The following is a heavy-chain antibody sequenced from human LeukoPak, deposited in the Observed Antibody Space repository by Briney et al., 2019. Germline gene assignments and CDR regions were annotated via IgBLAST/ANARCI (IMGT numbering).Heavy chain of an antibody. CDR2: IYHSGST. J-gene: IGHJ4*02. CDR3: ARVRYSYGLNYFDY. CDR1: GGSISSGGYS. D-gene: IGHD5-18*01. V-gene: IGHV4-30-2*01. Sequence: SETLSLTCAVSGGSISSGGYSWSWIRRPPGKGLEWIGYIYHSGSTYYNPSLKSRVTISVDRSKNQFSLKLSSVTAADTAVYYCARVRYSYGLNYFDYWGQGTLVTVSS.